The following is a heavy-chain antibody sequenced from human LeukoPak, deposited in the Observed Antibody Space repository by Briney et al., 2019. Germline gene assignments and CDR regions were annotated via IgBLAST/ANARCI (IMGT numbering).Heavy chain of an antibody. D-gene: IGHD1-1*01. CDR3: ASWRSHYFDY. Sequence: PGGSLRLSCAASGFTFSSYWMSWVRQAPGKGLEWVANIKQDGSEKYYADSVKGRFTISRDNSKNTLYLQMNSLRAEDTAVYYCASWRSHYFDYWGQGTLVTVSS. CDR1: GFTFSSYW. V-gene: IGHV3-7*01. J-gene: IGHJ4*02. CDR2: IKQDGSEK.